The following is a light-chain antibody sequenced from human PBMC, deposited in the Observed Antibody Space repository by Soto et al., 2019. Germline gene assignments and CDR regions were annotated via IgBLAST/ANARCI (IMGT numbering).Light chain of an antibody. CDR3: SSYTSSNTRYV. CDR2: DVS. CDR1: SSDVGGYNY. J-gene: IGLJ1*01. V-gene: IGLV2-14*01. Sequence: QSALTQPASVSGSPGQSITISCTGTSSDVGGYNYVSWYQQHPGKAPRLMIYDVSSRPSGVSYRFSGSKSGNTASLTISGLQAEDEADYYCSSYTSSNTRYVFGTGTKATVL.